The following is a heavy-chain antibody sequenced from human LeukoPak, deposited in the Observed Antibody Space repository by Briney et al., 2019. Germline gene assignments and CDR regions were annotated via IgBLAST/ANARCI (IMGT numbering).Heavy chain of an antibody. D-gene: IGHD3-22*01. CDR2: IYYSGST. CDR3: ARESPTYYYDSSGYTLLFDY. CDR1: GGSISSSGYS. V-gene: IGHV4-30-4*07. Sequence: SETLSLTCAVSGGSISSSGYSWSWIRQPPGKGLEWIGYIYYSGSTYYNPSLKSRVTISVDTSKNQFSLKLSSVTAADTAVYYCARESPTYYYDSSGYTLLFDYWGQGTLVTVSS. J-gene: IGHJ4*02.